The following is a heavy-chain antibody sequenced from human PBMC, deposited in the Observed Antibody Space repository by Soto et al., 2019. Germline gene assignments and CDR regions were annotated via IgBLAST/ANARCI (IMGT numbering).Heavy chain of an antibody. Sequence: PAETLSLTCAVSGYSISSGYYLGLIRHPPGKGLEWLGSIFHSGTTYDNPSLKSRVTISVDLSKNQFSLKLTSVTAADTAVYYCARLLDDSRGYYYFDYWGQGTLVTVSS. CDR3: ARLLDDSRGYYYFDY. D-gene: IGHD3-22*01. V-gene: IGHV4-38-2*01. CDR2: IFHSGTT. J-gene: IGHJ4*02. CDR1: GYSISSGYY.